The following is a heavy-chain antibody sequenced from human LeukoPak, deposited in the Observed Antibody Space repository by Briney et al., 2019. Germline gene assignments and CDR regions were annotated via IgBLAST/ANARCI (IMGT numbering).Heavy chain of an antibody. CDR2: IDPDGSET. Sequence: GGSLRLSCAASGFTLSNYWMSWVRQAPGKGLEWVANIDPDGSETQYVGSVKGRFTTSRDNAKNSLYLQMNSLRAEGTAIYYCARIWYFGDNNWRYFDYWGQGTLVTVSS. J-gene: IGHJ4*02. V-gene: IGHV3-7*01. CDR1: GFTLSNYW. CDR3: ARIWYFGDNNWRYFDY. D-gene: IGHD1-20*01.